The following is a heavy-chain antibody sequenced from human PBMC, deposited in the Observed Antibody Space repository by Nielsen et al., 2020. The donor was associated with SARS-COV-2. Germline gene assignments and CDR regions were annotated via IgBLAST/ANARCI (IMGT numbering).Heavy chain of an antibody. J-gene: IGHJ6*02. D-gene: IGHD2-2*02. CDR3: ARTPLEYVVPAAIEGPYYYYYYGMDV. CDR1: GFTFSSYS. V-gene: IGHV3-48*01. CDR2: INSSSSTI. Sequence: GGSLRLSCAASGFTFSSYSMNWARQAPGKGLEWVSYINSSSSTIYYADSVKGRFTISRDNAKNSLYLQMNSLRAEDTAVYYCARTPLEYVVPAAIEGPYYYYYYGMDVWGQGTTVTVSS.